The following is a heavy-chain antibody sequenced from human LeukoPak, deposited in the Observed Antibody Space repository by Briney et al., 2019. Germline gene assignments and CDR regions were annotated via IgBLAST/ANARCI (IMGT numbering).Heavy chain of an antibody. CDR2: IYYSGST. CDR1: GGSISSSSYY. Sequence: PSETLSLTCTVSGGSISSSSYYWGWIRQHPGKGLEWIGSIYYSGSTYYNPSLKSRVTISVDTSKNQFSLKLSSVTAAYTAVYYCARRVVGATGFDYWGQGTLVTVSS. V-gene: IGHV4-39*01. J-gene: IGHJ4*02. D-gene: IGHD1-26*01. CDR3: ARRVVGATGFDY.